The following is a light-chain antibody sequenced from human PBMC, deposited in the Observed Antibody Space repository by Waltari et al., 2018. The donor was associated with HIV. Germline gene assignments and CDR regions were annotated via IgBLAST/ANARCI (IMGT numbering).Light chain of an antibody. V-gene: IGKV1-9*01. J-gene: IGKJ1*01. CDR3: QQLNSYPRT. CDR2: AAS. Sequence: DIQLTQSPSSLSAAVGDRFTSTCRASQGIGTYLAWYQQILGKAPNLLVYAASTLQSGVPSRFSGSGSGTNFTLTIYSLQPEDFATFYCQQLNSYPRTFGQGTKVEIK. CDR1: QGIGTY.